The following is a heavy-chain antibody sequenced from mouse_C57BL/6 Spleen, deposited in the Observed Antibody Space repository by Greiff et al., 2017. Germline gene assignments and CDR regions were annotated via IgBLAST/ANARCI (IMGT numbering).Heavy chain of an antibody. V-gene: IGHV14-3*01. D-gene: IGHD1-1*01. J-gene: IGHJ4*01. CDR1: GFNIKNTY. Sequence: EVKLMESVAELVRPGASVKLSCTASGFNIKNTYMHWVKQRPEQGLEWIGRIDPANGNTNYAPKFQGKATITATTSSNSAYLQLSSLTSEDTAISFGASLGSRSYAMDYWGQGTSVTVSS. CDR3: ASLGSRSYAMDY. CDR2: IDPANGNT.